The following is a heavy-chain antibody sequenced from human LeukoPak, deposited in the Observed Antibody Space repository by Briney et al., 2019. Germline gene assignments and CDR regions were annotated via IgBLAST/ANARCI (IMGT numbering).Heavy chain of an antibody. CDR3: AKGGGDAFDI. J-gene: IGHJ3*02. CDR2: IKQDGSEK. V-gene: IGHV3-7*03. Sequence: PGGSLRLSCAASGFTFSSYWMSWVRQAPGKGLEWVANIKQDGSEKYYVDSVKGRFTISRDNAKNSLYLQMNSLRAEDMALYYCAKGGGDAFDIWGQGTMVTVSS. CDR1: GFTFSSYW. D-gene: IGHD1-26*01.